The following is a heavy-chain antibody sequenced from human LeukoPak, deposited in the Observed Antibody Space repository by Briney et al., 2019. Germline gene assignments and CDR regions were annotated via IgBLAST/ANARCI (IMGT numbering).Heavy chain of an antibody. Sequence: GRSLRLSCAASGFTFSSYAMHWVRQAPGKGLEYVSAISSNGGSTYYANSVKGRFTISRDNSKNTLYLQMGSLRAEDMAVYYCARSTYDFWSGYLWIDYWGQGTLVTVSS. CDR1: GFTFSSYA. V-gene: IGHV3-64*01. CDR2: ISSNGGST. J-gene: IGHJ4*02. CDR3: ARSTYDFWSGYLWIDY. D-gene: IGHD3-3*01.